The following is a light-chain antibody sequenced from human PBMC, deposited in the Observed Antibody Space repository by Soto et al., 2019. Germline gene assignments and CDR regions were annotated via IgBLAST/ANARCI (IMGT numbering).Light chain of an antibody. CDR3: QKYDNAPLT. CDR2: AAY. CDR1: QDISTY. Sequence: DIQMTQAPSSLSASVGDRVTITCRARQDISTYLAWYQQKPGKVPKLLISAAYTLQSGVPPRFSGSGSGRDFTLTISSLQPEYGALYDCQKYDNAPLTVGGGTKVEIK. J-gene: IGKJ4*01. V-gene: IGKV1-27*01.